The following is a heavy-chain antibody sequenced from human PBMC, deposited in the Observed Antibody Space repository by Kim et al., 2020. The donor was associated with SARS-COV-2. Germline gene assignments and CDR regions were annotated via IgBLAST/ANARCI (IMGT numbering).Heavy chain of an antibody. V-gene: IGHV4-31*03. D-gene: IGHD4-17*01. CDR2: IYYSGST. Sequence: SETLSLTCTVSGGSISSGGYYWSWIRQHPGKGLEWIGYIYYSGSTYYNPSLKSRVTISVDTSKNQFSLKLSSVTAADTAVYYCAREGAHPPYGDHPYFDLWGRGTLVTVSS. CDR1: GGSISSGGYY. J-gene: IGHJ2*01. CDR3: AREGAHPPYGDHPYFDL.